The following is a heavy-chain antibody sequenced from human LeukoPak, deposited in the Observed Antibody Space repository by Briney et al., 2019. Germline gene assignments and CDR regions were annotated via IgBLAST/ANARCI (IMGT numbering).Heavy chain of an antibody. D-gene: IGHD6-13*01. Sequence: ASVKVSCKASGYTFTGYYMHWVRQAPGQGLEWMGWINPNSGGTNYAQKFQGRVTMTRDTSISTAYMELSRLRSDDTTVYYCARVRRYSSSQIDYWGQGTLVTVPS. CDR3: ARVRRYSSSQIDY. CDR1: GYTFTGYY. CDR2: INPNSGGT. J-gene: IGHJ4*02. V-gene: IGHV1-2*02.